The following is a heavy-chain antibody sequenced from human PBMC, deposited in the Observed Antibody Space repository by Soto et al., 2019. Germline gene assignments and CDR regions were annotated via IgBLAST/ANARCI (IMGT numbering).Heavy chain of an antibody. J-gene: IGHJ6*02. V-gene: IGHV3-9*01. D-gene: IGHD2-15*01. CDR3: AKDRSSGGSCYSGCPLGLSMDV. CDR1: GFTFDDYA. CDR2: ISWNSGSI. Sequence: EVQLVESGGGLVQPGRSLRLSCAASGFTFDDYAMHWVRQAPGKGLEWVSGISWNSGSIGYADSVKGRFTISRDNAKNSLYLQMNSLRAEDTALYYCAKDRSSGGSCYSGCPLGLSMDVWGQGTTVTVSS.